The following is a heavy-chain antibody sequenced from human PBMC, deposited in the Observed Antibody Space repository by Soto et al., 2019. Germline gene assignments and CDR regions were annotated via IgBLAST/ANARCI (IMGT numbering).Heavy chain of an antibody. CDR2: ISYDGSNK. Sequence: QVQLVESGGGVVQPGRSLRLSCAASGFTFSSDGMHWVRQAPGKGLEWVAVISYDGSNKYYADSVKGRFTISRDNSKNTLYLQMNSLRAEDTAVYYCAKDLMGDGSYVDYWGQGTLVTVSS. CDR1: GFTFSSDG. J-gene: IGHJ4*02. CDR3: AKDLMGDGSYVDY. V-gene: IGHV3-30*18. D-gene: IGHD3-16*01.